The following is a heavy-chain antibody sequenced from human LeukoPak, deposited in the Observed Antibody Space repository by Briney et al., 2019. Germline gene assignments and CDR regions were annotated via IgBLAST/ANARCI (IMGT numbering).Heavy chain of an antibody. CDR3: ASYSGYNSGWYWAY. D-gene: IGHD6-19*01. V-gene: IGHV4-39*01. CDR1: GGSIRSSSYY. CDR2: IYYSGST. J-gene: IGHJ4*02. Sequence: PSETLSLTCTVSGGSIRSSSYYWGWIRQPPGTGLEWIGSIYYSGSTYYNPSLKSRVTISVDTSKNQFSLKLTSVTAADTAVYYCASYSGYNSGWYWAYWGQGTLVTVSS.